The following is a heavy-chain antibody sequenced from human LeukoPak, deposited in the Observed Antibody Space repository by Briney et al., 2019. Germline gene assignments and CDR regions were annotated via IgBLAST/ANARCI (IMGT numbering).Heavy chain of an antibody. CDR2: INDSGST. Sequence: SETLSLTCAVYGVSFSGYYWSWIRQPPGKGLEWIGEINDSGSTNYNPSLKSRVNISVDTSKNQFSLNLSSVTAADTAVYYCARGNYDSSGYYLDYWGQGNLVTVSS. CDR1: GVSFSGYY. J-gene: IGHJ4*02. D-gene: IGHD3-22*01. V-gene: IGHV4-34*01. CDR3: ARGNYDSSGYYLDY.